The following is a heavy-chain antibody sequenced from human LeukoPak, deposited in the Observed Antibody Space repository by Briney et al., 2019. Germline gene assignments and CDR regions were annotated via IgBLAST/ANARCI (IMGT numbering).Heavy chain of an antibody. CDR1: GYTFTKYY. V-gene: IGHV1-46*01. J-gene: IGHJ3*02. CDR3: ARGYYYESNENALDI. D-gene: IGHD3-22*01. CDR2: INPSGGST. Sequence: ASVKVSCKASGYTFTKYYVYWVRQAPGQGLEWMGIINPSGGSTTYAQRFKGRVTMTRDTSTSTVYMELSRLRSDDTAVYYCARGYYYESNENALDIWGQGTKVTVSS.